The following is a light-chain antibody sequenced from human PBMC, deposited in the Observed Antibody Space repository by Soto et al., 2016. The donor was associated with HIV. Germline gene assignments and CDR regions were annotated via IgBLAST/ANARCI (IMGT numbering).Light chain of an antibody. J-gene: IGLJ3*02. CDR2: DDS. V-gene: IGLV3-21*02. CDR1: NIGSKS. CDR3: QVWDISRGHVV. Sequence: SFVLTQPLSVSVAPGQTARITCEGDNIGSKSVHWYQQRPGQAPVVVVFDDSDRPSDIPDRFSGSKSGDTATLTISRVEAGDEADYYCQVWDISRGHVVFGGGTKLPV.